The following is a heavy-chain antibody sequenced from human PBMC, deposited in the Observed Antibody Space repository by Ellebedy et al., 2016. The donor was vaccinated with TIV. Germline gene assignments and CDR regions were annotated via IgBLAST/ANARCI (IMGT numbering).Heavy chain of an antibody. J-gene: IGHJ4*02. Sequence: GESLKISCAASGLTFNIYVMNWVRQAPGKGLEWVSTISGSGGRTHYADSVKGRFTISRDNSKNTLYLQVNSLRAEDTAVYYCAADRYCSGGNCYWVDYWGRGTLVTVSS. CDR2: ISGSGGRT. D-gene: IGHD2-15*01. V-gene: IGHV3-23*01. CDR3: AADRYCSGGNCYWVDY. CDR1: GLTFNIYV.